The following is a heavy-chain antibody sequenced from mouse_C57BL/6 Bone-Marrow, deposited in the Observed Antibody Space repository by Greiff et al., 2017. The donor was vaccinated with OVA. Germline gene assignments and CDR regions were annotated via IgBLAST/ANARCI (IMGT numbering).Heavy chain of an antibody. CDR3: ARVFYDGYYGY. J-gene: IGHJ2*01. CDR2: IDPEDGET. CDR1: GGVVGGDC. Sequence: VQLQQSGAELVKPGASVKLSCTAYGGVVGGDCLHWVKQRTEQGLEWIGRIDPEDGETKYAPKFQGKATITADTSSNTAYLQLSSLTSEDTAVYYCARVFYDGYYGYWGQGTTLTVSS. D-gene: IGHD2-3*01. V-gene: IGHV14-2*01.